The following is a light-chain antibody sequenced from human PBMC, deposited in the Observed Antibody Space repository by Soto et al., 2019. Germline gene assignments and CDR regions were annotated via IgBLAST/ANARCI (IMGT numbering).Light chain of an antibody. CDR3: SSYTSSSAHV. J-gene: IGLJ1*01. V-gene: IGLV2-14*03. CDR2: DVS. Sequence: QSALTQPASVPGSPGQSITISCTRTSSDVGAYTFVSWYQQHPDKVPKLMIFDVSRRPSGVSDRFSGSKSGNTASLTISGLQPEDEADYYCSSYTSSSAHVFGSGTKVTVL. CDR1: SSDVGAYTF.